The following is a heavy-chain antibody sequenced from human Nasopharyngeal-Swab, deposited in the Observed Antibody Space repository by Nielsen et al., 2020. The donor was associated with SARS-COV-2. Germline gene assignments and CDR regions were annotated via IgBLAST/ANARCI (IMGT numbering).Heavy chain of an antibody. Sequence: SETLPLTCTVSGGSISSSSYYWGWIRQPPGKGLEWIGSIYYSGSTYYNPSLKSRVTISVDTSKNQFSLKLSSVTAADTAVYYCAVYDSSGYYYLDDAFDIWGQGTMVTVSS. CDR1: GGSISSSSYY. CDR2: IYYSGST. D-gene: IGHD3-22*01. J-gene: IGHJ3*02. CDR3: AVYDSSGYYYLDDAFDI. V-gene: IGHV4-39*01.